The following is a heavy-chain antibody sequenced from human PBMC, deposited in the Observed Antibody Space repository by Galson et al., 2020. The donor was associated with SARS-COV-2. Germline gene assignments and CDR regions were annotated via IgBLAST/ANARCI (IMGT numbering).Heavy chain of an antibody. V-gene: IGHV3-11*06. D-gene: IGHD3-10*01. CDR3: ARVASNPNAGGNYYASGDNWFDP. CDR1: GFTFSDYF. Sequence: LSLTCAASGFTFSDYFMSWIRQAPGKGLECVSYISSSSSYTNYADSVKGRFTISRDNAKNSLYLQMNSLRAEDTAVYYCARVASNPNAGGNYYASGDNWFDPWGQGTLVTVSS. J-gene: IGHJ5*02. CDR2: ISSSSSYT.